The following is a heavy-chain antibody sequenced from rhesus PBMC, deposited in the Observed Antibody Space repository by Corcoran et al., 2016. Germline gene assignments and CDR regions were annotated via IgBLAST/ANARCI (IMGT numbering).Heavy chain of an antibody. CDR1: GDSISGYHN. J-gene: IGHJ6*01. V-gene: IGHV4-143*01. Sequence: QVQLQESGPGLVKPSETLSLTCTVSGDSISGYHNWNWIRQAPGKGLEWIGAVYGNRASTNYHPALKSRVTISKDTSKNQFSLRLASVTAADTAVYYCARQGYTDHLGGLDSWGQGVVVTVSS. CDR3: ARQGYTDHLGGLDS. CDR2: VYGNRAST. D-gene: IGHD2-39*02.